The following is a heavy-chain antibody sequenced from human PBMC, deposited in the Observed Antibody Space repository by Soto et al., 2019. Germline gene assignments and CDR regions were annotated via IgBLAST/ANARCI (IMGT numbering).Heavy chain of an antibody. V-gene: IGHV3-48*03. D-gene: IGHD3-22*01. CDR2: ISSSGSTI. CDR3: ARFRSWDSSGYYYWYFDL. CDR1: GFTFSSYE. Sequence: PGGSLRLSCAASGFTFSSYEMNWVRQAPGKGLEWVSYISSSGSTIYYADSVKGRFTISRDNAKNSLYLQMNSLRAEDTAVYYCARFRSWDSSGYYYWYFDLWSRGTLVTVSS. J-gene: IGHJ2*01.